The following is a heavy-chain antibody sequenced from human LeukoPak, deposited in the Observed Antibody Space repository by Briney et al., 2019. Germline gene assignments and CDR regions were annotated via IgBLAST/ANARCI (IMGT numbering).Heavy chain of an antibody. CDR1: GYTFTSYD. J-gene: IGHJ4*02. Sequence: ASVKVSCKASGYTFTSYDFNWVRQATGQRPEWMGWMSPNSGDTGYAQKFQDRVTMTRNTSISTAYMELSSLRSNDTAVYYCARGPPNWGYDYWGPGALVTVSS. CDR3: ARGPPNWGYDY. D-gene: IGHD7-27*01. CDR2: MSPNSGDT. V-gene: IGHV1-8*01.